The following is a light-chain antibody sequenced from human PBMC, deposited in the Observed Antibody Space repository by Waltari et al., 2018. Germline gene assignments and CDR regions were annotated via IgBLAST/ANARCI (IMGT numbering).Light chain of an antibody. CDR2: DAS. Sequence: EIVLTQSPATLSLSPGERATLSCRASQSVSSYLAWYQQKPGQAPRLLIYDASNRATGIPARCSGSGSVTDFTLTISSLEPEDFAVYYCQQRSNWWTFGQGTKVEIK. J-gene: IGKJ1*01. CDR1: QSVSSY. CDR3: QQRSNWWT. V-gene: IGKV3-11*01.